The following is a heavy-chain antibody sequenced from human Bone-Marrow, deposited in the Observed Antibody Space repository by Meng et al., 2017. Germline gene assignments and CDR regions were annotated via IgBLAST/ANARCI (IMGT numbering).Heavy chain of an antibody. Sequence: GESLKISCVASGITFRNLWMTWVRQAPGKGLEWVGRIRKKVNSYTTEYAASVKGRFTISRDDSKNSLYLQMNSLKTDDTAVYFCVRDVRYDSGGYYDYWGQGTLVTVSS. CDR2: IRKKVNSYTT. CDR1: GITFRNLW. J-gene: IGHJ4*02. CDR3: VRDVRYDSGGYYDY. D-gene: IGHD3-22*01. V-gene: IGHV3-72*01.